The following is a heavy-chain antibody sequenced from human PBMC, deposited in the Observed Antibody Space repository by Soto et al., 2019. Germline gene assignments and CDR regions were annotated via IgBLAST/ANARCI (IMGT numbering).Heavy chain of an antibody. CDR3: ARDLCSRPVADDYGMDV. D-gene: IGHD3-16*01. CDR2: INPNSGGT. Sequence: ASVKVSCKASGYTFTGYYMHWVRQAPGQGLEWMGWINPNSGGTNYAQRFQGWITMTRDTSIRTAYMELSRLRSDDTAVYYCARDLCSRPVADDYGMDVWGQGTTVTVSS. J-gene: IGHJ6*02. CDR1: GYTFTGYY. V-gene: IGHV1-2*04.